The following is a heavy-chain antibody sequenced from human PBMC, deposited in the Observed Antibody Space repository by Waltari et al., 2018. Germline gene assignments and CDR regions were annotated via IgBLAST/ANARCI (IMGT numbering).Heavy chain of an antibody. V-gene: IGHV4-59*01. CDR1: GCSINTFY. CDR3: ARGGSGSRANFDC. CDR2: IYYSGST. J-gene: IGHJ4*02. D-gene: IGHD3-10*01. Sequence: QVQLQESGPGLVKPSETLSLTCTVSGCSINTFYWNWIRQPPGKGLEWIGNIYYSGSTNSSPSLKSRVTISVYTSKNQFSLTLSSVTAADTSVYYCARGGSGSRANFDCWGQGTLVTVSS.